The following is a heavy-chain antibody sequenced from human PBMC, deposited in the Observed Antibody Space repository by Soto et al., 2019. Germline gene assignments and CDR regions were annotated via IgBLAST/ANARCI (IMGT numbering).Heavy chain of an antibody. CDR3: ARDSGNEYSSYYYYMDV. Sequence: SETLSLTCAVSGGSISSSNWWSWVRQPPGKGLEWIGEIYHSGSTNYNPSLKSRVTISVDKSKNQFSLKLSSVTAADTAVYYCARDSGNEYSSYYYYMDVWGKGTTVTVSS. CDR1: GGSISSSNW. J-gene: IGHJ6*03. V-gene: IGHV4-4*02. CDR2: IYHSGST. D-gene: IGHD6-6*01.